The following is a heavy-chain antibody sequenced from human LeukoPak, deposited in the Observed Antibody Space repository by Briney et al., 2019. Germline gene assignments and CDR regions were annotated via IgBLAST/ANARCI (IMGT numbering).Heavy chain of an antibody. J-gene: IGHJ5*02. D-gene: IGHD3-22*01. CDR1: GYTFTSYD. CDR2: MNPNSGNT. V-gene: IGHV1-8*01. Sequence: ASVKVSCKASGYTFTSYDINWVRQAPGQGLEWMGWMNPNSGNTGYAQKFQGRVTMTRNTSISTAYMELSSLRSEDTAVYYCARDALDYYDSSGYSNWFDPWGQGTLVTVSS. CDR3: ARDALDYYDSSGYSNWFDP.